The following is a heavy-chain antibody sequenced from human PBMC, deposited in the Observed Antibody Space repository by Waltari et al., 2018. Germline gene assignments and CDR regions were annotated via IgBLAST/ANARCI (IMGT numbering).Heavy chain of an antibody. CDR3: ARRDYSSAYFDY. D-gene: IGHD6-25*01. CDR1: GGSISSTSSY. J-gene: IGHJ4*02. CDR2: FFYRGTT. Sequence: HLQLQEAGQGLVKPSEPLSLTCTVSGGSISSTSSYWGWIRQPPGKGLGLIGNFFYRGTTYYNPSLTWRVTISVDTSKNQFSLKLGSVTAADTAVYSCARRDYSSAYFDYWGQGTLVTVSS. V-gene: IGHV4-39*07.